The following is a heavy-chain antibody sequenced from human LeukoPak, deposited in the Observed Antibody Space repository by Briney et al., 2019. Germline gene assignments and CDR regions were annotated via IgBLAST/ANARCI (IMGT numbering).Heavy chain of an antibody. CDR1: GGSFSGYY. V-gene: IGHV4-34*01. CDR3: ARGLRNFRDYYDSSGYYLPRYFDY. CDR2: INHSGST. J-gene: IGHJ4*02. Sequence: SETLSLTWAVYGGSFSGYYWSWIRQPPGKGLEWIGEINHSGSTNYNPSLKSRVTISVDTSKNQFSLKLSSVTAADTAVYYCARGLRNFRDYYDSSGYYLPRYFDYWGQGTLVTVSS. D-gene: IGHD3-22*01.